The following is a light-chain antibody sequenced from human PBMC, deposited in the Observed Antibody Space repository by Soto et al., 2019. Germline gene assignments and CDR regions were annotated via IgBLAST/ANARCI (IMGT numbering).Light chain of an antibody. J-gene: IGKJ2*01. CDR1: QSVVTN. CDR2: AAS. V-gene: IGKV3-15*01. CDR3: QQYYNSFHHT. Sequence: EIVMTQSPATLSVSLGESATLSCRASQSVVTNLAWYKQTPGQAPRLLIYAASKRATGIPARFSGSGSGTDFMLTITGLQSEDFGVYYCQQYYNSFHHTFGQGTKLEIK.